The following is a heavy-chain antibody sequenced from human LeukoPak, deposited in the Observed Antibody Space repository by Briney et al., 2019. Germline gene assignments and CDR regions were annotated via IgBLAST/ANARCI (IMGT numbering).Heavy chain of an antibody. Sequence: PLASVKVSCKASGYTFTSNYIHWVRQAPGQGLEWMGMIYPRDGSTNYAQKFQGRVTITADESTSTAYMELSSLRSEDTAVYYCARPERPDPWGQGTLVTVSS. CDR3: ARPERPDP. J-gene: IGHJ5*02. CDR2: IYPRDGST. CDR1: GYTFTSNY. D-gene: IGHD1-1*01. V-gene: IGHV1-46*01.